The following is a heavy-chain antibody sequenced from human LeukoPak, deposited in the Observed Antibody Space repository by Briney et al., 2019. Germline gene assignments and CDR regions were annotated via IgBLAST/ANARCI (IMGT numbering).Heavy chain of an antibody. J-gene: IGHJ6*02. Sequence: PGGSLRLSCAASGFTVSSNCMSWVRQAPGKGLKWVSVIHSSGGGGSTYYADSVKGRFTISRDNSKNTLYLQMDSLGAEDTAVYYCARERGWGAAYYYGVDVWGQGTTVTVSS. CDR1: GFTVSSNC. CDR3: ARERGWGAAYYYGVDV. D-gene: IGHD3-16*01. V-gene: IGHV3-66*01. CDR2: IHSSGGGGST.